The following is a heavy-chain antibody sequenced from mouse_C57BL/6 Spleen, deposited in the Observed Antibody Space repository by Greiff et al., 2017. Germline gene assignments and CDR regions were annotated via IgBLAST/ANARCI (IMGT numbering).Heavy chain of an antibody. V-gene: IGHV1-5*01. J-gene: IGHJ2*01. CDR1: GYTFTSYW. CDR3: TGGTEGVLDFDY. Sequence: EVQLQQSGTVLARPGASVKMSCKTSGYTFTSYWMHWVKQRPGQGLEWIGAIYPGNSDTSYNQKFKGKAKLTAVTSASTAYMELSSLTNEDSAVYYCTGGTEGVLDFDYWGQGTTLTGSS. CDR2: IYPGNSDT. D-gene: IGHD4-1*01.